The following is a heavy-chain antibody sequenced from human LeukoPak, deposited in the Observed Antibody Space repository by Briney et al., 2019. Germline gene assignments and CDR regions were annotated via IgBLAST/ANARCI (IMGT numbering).Heavy chain of an antibody. J-gene: IGHJ4*02. Sequence: ASVKVSCKASGGTFSSYAISWVRQAPGQGLEWMGRIIPILGIANYAQKFQGRVTITADKSTSTAYMELSSLRSEDTAVYYCARARRRDGYKGGSRPLNFDYWGQGTLVTVSS. CDR2: IIPILGIA. CDR1: GGTFSSYA. D-gene: IGHD5-12*01. CDR3: ARARRRDGYKGGSRPLNFDY. V-gene: IGHV1-69*04.